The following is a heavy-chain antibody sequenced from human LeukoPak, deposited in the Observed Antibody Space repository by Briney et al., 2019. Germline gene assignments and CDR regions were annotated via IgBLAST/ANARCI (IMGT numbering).Heavy chain of an antibody. CDR3: ARRLRYGYYYMDV. CDR1: GGSISTYY. V-gene: IGHV4-4*07. Sequence: SETLSLTCTVSGGSISTYYWSWIRQPAGKGLEWIGRISSSGSTNYNPSLKSRVSMSVDTSKNQFSLKLSSVTAADTAVYYCARRLRYGYYYMDVWGKGTTVTVSS. CDR2: ISSSGST. D-gene: IGHD4-17*01. J-gene: IGHJ6*03.